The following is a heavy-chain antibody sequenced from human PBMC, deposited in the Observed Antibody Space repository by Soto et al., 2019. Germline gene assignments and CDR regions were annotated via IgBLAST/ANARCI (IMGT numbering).Heavy chain of an antibody. CDR3: ARDIRVAVVADYYYYYGMDV. CDR1: GGTFSSYA. Sequence: QVQLVQSGAEVEKPGSSVKVSCKASGGTFSSYAISWVRQAPGQGLEWMGGIIPIFGTANYAQKFQGRVTITADESTSTAYMELSSLRSEDTAVYYCARDIRVAVVADYYYYYGMDVWGQGTTVTVSS. V-gene: IGHV1-69*01. D-gene: IGHD2-15*01. J-gene: IGHJ6*02. CDR2: IIPIFGTA.